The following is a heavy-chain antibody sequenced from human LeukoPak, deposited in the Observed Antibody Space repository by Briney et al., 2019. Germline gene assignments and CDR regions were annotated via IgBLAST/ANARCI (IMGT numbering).Heavy chain of an antibody. V-gene: IGHV1-8*01. D-gene: IGHD3-10*01. CDR3: AREYGSANRNWFDP. J-gene: IGHJ5*02. CDR1: GYTFTSYD. CDR2: MNPNSGNT. Sequence: ASVKVSCKASGYTFTSYDINWVRQATGQGLEWMGWMNPNSGNTGYAQKFLGRVTMTRNTSISTAYMELSSLRSEDTAVYYCAREYGSANRNWFDPWGQGTLVTVSS.